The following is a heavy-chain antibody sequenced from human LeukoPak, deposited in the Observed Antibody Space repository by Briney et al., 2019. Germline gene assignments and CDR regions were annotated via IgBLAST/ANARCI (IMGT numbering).Heavy chain of an antibody. D-gene: IGHD4-17*01. Sequence: PGGSLRLSCAASGFTFSSYAMSWVRQAPGKGLEWVSAISASGGGTYYADSVKGRFTISRDNSKNTLYLQMNSLRADDTAVYYCARVDYGDYGFDYWGQGTLVTVSS. J-gene: IGHJ4*02. CDR3: ARVDYGDYGFDY. CDR2: ISASGGGT. CDR1: GFTFSSYA. V-gene: IGHV3-23*01.